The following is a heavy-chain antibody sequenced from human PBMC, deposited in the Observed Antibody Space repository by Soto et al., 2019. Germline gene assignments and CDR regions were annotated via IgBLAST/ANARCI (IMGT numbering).Heavy chain of an antibody. CDR1: GGTFTSTA. V-gene: IGHV1-69*01. J-gene: IGHJ6*02. CDR2: IIPVLGTP. D-gene: IGHD6-13*01. Sequence: QVLLVQSSAEVKKPGSSVKVSCKASGGTFTSTAFSWVRQAPGQGLEWMGGIIPVLGTPNYAQKCQARLTVTTDASTTTVHMELSSLRSDDTAVYYCASSAGLDHLLNYYGLNVWGQGTTVTFSS. CDR3: ASSAGLDHLLNYYGLNV.